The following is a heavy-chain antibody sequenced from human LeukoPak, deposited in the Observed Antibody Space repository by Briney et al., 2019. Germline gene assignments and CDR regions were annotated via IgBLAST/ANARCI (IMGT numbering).Heavy chain of an antibody. CDR1: GFTFSSYS. CDR3: ARDTAVAGGFDY. D-gene: IGHD6-19*01. CDR2: ISSSSSYI. Sequence: GGSLRLSCGASGFTFSSYSMNWVRQAPGKGLEWVSSISSSSSYIYYADSVKGRFPISRDNAKNSLYLQMNSLRAEDTAVYYCARDTAVAGGFDYWGQGTLVTVSS. J-gene: IGHJ4*02. V-gene: IGHV3-21*01.